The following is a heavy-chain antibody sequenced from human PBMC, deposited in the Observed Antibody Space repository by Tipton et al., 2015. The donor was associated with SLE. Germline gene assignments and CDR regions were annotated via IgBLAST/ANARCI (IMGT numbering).Heavy chain of an antibody. CDR1: GGSISISFYY. D-gene: IGHD3-10*01. CDR3: ARDPPSSYYYGMDV. V-gene: IGHV4-39*07. Sequence: TLSLTCSVSGGSISISFYYWGWIRQPPGKGLGWIGNIYYSGSISYTPSLNSRVTISVDTSKNQFSLKLSSVTAADTAVYFCARDPPSSYYYGMDVWGRGATVTVSS. J-gene: IGHJ6*02. CDR2: IYYSGSI.